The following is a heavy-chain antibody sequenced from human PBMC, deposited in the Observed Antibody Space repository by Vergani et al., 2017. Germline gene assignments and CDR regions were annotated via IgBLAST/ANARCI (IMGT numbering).Heavy chain of an antibody. Sequence: QVQLQQWGAGLLKPSETLSIICAVYGGYFSGYYWSWIRQPPGKGLEWIGEINHSGSTNYNPSLKSRVTISVDTSKNQFSLKLSCVTAADTAVYYCARGTTLLIAAAGRAWFDPWGQGTLVTVSS. CDR1: GGYFSGYY. CDR2: INHSGST. CDR3: ARGTTLLIAAAGRAWFDP. J-gene: IGHJ5*02. D-gene: IGHD6-13*01. V-gene: IGHV4-34*01.